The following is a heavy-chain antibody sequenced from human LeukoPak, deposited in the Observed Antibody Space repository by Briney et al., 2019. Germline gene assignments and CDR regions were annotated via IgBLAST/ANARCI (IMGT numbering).Heavy chain of an antibody. CDR3: ARREYSSSWPDDY. CDR2: ISSSRSYI. Sequence: GGSLRLSCAASGFTFRSYSMNWVRQAPGKGLEGVSSISSSRSYIFYADSVKGRFPISRDNAKNSLYLQMNSLSAEDTAAYYCARREYSSSWPDDYWGQGTLVTVSS. V-gene: IGHV3-21*01. J-gene: IGHJ4*02. CDR1: GFTFRSYS. D-gene: IGHD6-13*01.